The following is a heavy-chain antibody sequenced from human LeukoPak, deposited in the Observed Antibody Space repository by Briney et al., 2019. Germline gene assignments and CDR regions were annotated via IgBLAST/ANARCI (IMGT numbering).Heavy chain of an antibody. CDR1: GDSINRHY. Sequence: PSETLSLTCTVSGDSINRHYWSWIRQTPGTGLEWIGYISYRGSTNYNPSLKSRVTMSVDTSNNQFSLRLISVTAADTAVYYCATNAGPAALDAIDIWGQGTIVIVSS. V-gene: IGHV4-59*08. D-gene: IGHD2-2*01. CDR2: ISYRGST. CDR3: ATNAGPAALDAIDI. J-gene: IGHJ3*02.